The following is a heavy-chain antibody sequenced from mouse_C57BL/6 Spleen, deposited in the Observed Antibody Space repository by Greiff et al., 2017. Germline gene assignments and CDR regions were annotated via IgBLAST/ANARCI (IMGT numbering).Heavy chain of an antibody. CDR3: ARDYGSSYVGY. CDR2: IYPRSGNT. D-gene: IGHD1-1*01. V-gene: IGHV1-81*01. CDR1: GYTFTSYG. J-gene: IGHJ2*01. Sequence: QVQLKQSGAELARPGASVKLSCKASGYTFTSYGISWVKQRTGQGLEWIGEIYPRSGNTYYNEKFKGKATLTADKSSSTAYMELRSLTSEDSAVYVCARDYGSSYVGYWGQGTTLTVSS.